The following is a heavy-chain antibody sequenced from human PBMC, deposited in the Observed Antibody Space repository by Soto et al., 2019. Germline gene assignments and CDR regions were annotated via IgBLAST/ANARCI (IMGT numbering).Heavy chain of an antibody. Sequence: GGSLRLSCVASGFPFSSYAMSWVRQTPGQGLEWVSGISGSGVLTYYADSVKGRFTITRDNSNNTLSLQVHSLRVEDTAVYFCPKGGYYSVFDIWGQGTMVTVSS. CDR1: GFPFSSYA. CDR2: ISGSGVLT. V-gene: IGHV3-23*01. J-gene: IGHJ3*02. D-gene: IGHD3-16*01. CDR3: PKGGYYSVFDI.